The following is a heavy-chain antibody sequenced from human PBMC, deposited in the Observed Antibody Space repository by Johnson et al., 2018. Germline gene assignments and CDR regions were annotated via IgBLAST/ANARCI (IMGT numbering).Heavy chain of an antibody. V-gene: IGHV3-23*04. Sequence: VQLVQSGGGLVQPGGSLRLSCAASAFTFSSYAMTWVRQAQGKGLEWVSVISGNSGTTFYSDSVKGRFIISRDNSKNTRYLQMNSLGADDTAVYYCARASGAAYYHFMDVWGKGTTVTVSS. CDR3: ARASGAAYYHFMDV. J-gene: IGHJ6*03. CDR1: AFTFSSYA. D-gene: IGHD1-26*01. CDR2: ISGNSGTT.